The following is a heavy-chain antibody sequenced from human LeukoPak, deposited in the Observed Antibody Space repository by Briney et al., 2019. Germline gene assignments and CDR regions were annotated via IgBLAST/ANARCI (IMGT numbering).Heavy chain of an antibody. D-gene: IGHD3-10*01. CDR1: GFTFSSYS. CDR2: ISSSSSYI. J-gene: IGHJ6*02. Sequence: PGGSLRLSCAASGFTFSSYSMNWVRQAPGKGLEWVSSISSSSSYIYYADSVKGRFTISRDNAKNSLYLQMNSLRAEDTAVYYCARDSGHYYGMDVWAKGPRSPSP. V-gene: IGHV3-21*01. CDR3: ARDSGHYYGMDV.